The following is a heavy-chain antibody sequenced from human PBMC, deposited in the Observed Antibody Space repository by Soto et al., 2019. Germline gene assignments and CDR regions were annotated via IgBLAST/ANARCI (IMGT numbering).Heavy chain of an antibody. V-gene: IGHV4-34*01. J-gene: IGHJ3*02. D-gene: IGHD6-13*01. CDR3: ARAGSSWYRDAFDI. CDR2: INHSGST. CDR1: GGSFSGYY. Sequence: SETLSLTCAVYGGSFSGYYWSWIRQPPGKGLEWIGEINHSGSTNYNPSLKSRVTISVDTSKNQFSLKLSSVTAADTDVYYCARAGSSWYRDAFDIWGQGTMVTVSS.